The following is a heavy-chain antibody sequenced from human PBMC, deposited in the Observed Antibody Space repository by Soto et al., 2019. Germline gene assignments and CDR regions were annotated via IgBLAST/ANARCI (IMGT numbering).Heavy chain of an antibody. CDR2: FDPEDGET. D-gene: IGHD6-19*01. J-gene: IGHJ4*02. V-gene: IGHV1-24*01. CDR1: GYTLTELS. CDR3: ATDMYSSGWYSNFDY. Sequence: ASVKVSCKVSGYTLTELSIHWVRQAPGKGLEWMGGFDPEDGETIYAQKFQGRVTMTEDTSTDTAYMELSSLRSEDTAVYYCATDMYSSGWYSNFDYWGQGTLVTVSS.